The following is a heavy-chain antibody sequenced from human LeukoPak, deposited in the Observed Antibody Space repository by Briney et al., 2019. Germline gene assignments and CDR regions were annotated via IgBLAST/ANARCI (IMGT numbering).Heavy chain of an antibody. V-gene: IGHV4-34*01. Sequence: SETLSLTCAVYGGSFSGYYWSWIRQPPGKGLEWIGEINHSGSTNSNPSLKSRVTISVDTSKNQFSLKLSSVTAADAAVYYCARSRTFYDIVVVPAATRSDWFDPWGQGTLVTVSS. CDR3: ARSRTFYDIVVVPAATRSDWFDP. CDR1: GGSFSGYY. D-gene: IGHD2-2*01. J-gene: IGHJ5*02. CDR2: INHSGST.